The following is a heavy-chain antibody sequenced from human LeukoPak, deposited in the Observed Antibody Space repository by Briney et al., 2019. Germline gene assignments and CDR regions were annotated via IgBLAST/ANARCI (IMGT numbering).Heavy chain of an antibody. CDR1: GYTFTSYG. CDR3: ARVTYGMYYYYGMDV. V-gene: IGHV1-18*01. J-gene: IGHJ6*02. Sequence: ASVKVSCKASGYTFTSYGISWVRQAPGQGLEWMGWISAYNGNTNYAQKLQGRVTMTTDTSTSTAYMELRSLRSDDTAGYYCARVTYGMYYYYGMDVWGQGTTVTVSS. D-gene: IGHD4-17*01. CDR2: ISAYNGNT.